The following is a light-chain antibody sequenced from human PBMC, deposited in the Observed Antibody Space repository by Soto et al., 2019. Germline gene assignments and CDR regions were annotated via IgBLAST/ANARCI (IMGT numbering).Light chain of an antibody. J-gene: IGKJ2*01. Sequence: EIVLTQSPGTLSLSPGERATLSCRASRSVSASYLAWYQQKPGQAPRLLIYGASSRATGFPDRFSGSGSGTDFALTISRLEPEDSAFYYCQQYDTSATFGQGTKLEI. CDR3: QQYDTSAT. V-gene: IGKV3-20*01. CDR1: RSVSASY. CDR2: GAS.